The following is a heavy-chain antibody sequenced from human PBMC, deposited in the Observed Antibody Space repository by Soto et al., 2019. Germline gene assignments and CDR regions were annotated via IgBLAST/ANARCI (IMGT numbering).Heavy chain of an antibody. CDR3: ARGIYDSSEQRYFDY. J-gene: IGHJ4*02. CDR2: INHSGST. Sequence: QVQLQQWGAGLLKPSETLSLTCAVYGGSFSGYYWSWIRQPPGKGLEWIGEINHSGSTNYNPSLKSRVTISVDTSKNQFSLKLSSVTAADTAVYYFARGIYDSSEQRYFDYWGQGTLVTVSS. CDR1: GGSFSGYY. D-gene: IGHD3-22*01. V-gene: IGHV4-34*01.